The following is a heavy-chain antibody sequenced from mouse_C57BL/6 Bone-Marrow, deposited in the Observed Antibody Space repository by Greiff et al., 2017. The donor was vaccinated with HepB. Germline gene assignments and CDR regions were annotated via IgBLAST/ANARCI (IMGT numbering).Heavy chain of an antibody. CDR1: GFNIKDDY. CDR2: IDPENGDT. CDR3: TAITTVVADY. J-gene: IGHJ2*01. V-gene: IGHV14-4*01. D-gene: IGHD1-1*01. Sequence: VQLQQSWAELVRPGASVKLSCTASGFNIKDDYMHWVKQRPEQGLEWIGWIDPENGDTEYASKFQGKATITADTSSNTAYLQLSSLTSEDTAVYYCTAITTVVADYWGQGTTLTVSS.